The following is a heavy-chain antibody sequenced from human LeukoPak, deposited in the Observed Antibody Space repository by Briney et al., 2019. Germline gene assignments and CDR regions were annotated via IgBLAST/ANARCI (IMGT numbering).Heavy chain of an antibody. CDR3: ASGVGHGAYYYYGMDV. D-gene: IGHD3-10*01. CDR2: INQDGSHK. V-gene: IGHV3-7*01. CDR1: GFTFSSYW. J-gene: IGHJ6*02. Sequence: EGSLRLSCAASGFTFSSYWMAWVRQAPGKGLEWVANINQDGSHKYYVDSVKGRFTISRDNAKNSLYLQMNSLRAEDTAVYYCASGVGHGAYYYYGMDVWGQGTTVTVSS.